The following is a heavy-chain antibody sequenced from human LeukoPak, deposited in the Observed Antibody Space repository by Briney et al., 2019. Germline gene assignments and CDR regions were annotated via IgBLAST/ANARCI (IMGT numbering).Heavy chain of an antibody. Sequence: TSSETLSLTCTVSGGSISSYYWSWIRQPPGKGLEWIGYIYYSGSTNYNPSLKSRVTISVDTSKNQFSLKLSSVTAADTAVYYCARAIRYYGSGSYYKGFDPWGQGTLVTVSS. CDR1: GGSISSYY. J-gene: IGHJ5*02. V-gene: IGHV4-59*12. CDR2: IYYSGST. CDR3: ARAIRYYGSGSYYKGFDP. D-gene: IGHD3-10*01.